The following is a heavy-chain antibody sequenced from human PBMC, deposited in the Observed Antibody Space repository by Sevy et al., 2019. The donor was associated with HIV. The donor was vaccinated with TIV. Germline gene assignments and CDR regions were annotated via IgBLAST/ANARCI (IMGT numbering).Heavy chain of an antibody. D-gene: IGHD6-6*01. CDR1: GFTFSSYG. V-gene: IGHV3-30*18. J-gene: IGHJ5*02. Sequence: GGSLRLSCAASGFTFSSYGMHWVRQAPGKGLEWVAVISYDGSNKYYADSVKSRFTISRDNSKNTLYLQMNSLRAEDTAVYYCAKDRTPYSSSSIAWFDPWGQGTLVTVSS. CDR3: AKDRTPYSSSSIAWFDP. CDR2: ISYDGSNK.